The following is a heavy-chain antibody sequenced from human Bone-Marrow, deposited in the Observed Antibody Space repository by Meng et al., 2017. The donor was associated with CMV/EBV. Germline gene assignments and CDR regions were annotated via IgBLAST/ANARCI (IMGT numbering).Heavy chain of an antibody. J-gene: IGHJ5*02. CDR2: INHSGST. V-gene: IGHV4-34*01. CDR3: ARANGLTYYDFGRGWFDP. Sequence: QVQLQQGGAGLLKPSETLSLTCAVYGGSFSGYYWSWIRQPPGKGLEWIGEINHSGSTNYNPSLKSRVTISVDTSKNQFSLKLSSVTAADTAVYYCARANGLTYYDFGRGWFDPWGQGTLVTVSS. D-gene: IGHD3-3*01. CDR1: GGSFSGYY.